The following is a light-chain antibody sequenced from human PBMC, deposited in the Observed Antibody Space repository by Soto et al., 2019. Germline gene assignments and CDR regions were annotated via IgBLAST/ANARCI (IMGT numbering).Light chain of an antibody. J-gene: IGKJ4*01. V-gene: IGKV1-27*01. Sequence: DIQMTQSPSSLSASVGDRVTITCRASQGISNYLAWYQQKPGKVPKLLIYAASTLQSGVPSRFSGSGSGTDFTPTISSLQPEDVATYYCQKYNSAPFGGGTKVEIK. CDR1: QGISNY. CDR3: QKYNSAP. CDR2: AAS.